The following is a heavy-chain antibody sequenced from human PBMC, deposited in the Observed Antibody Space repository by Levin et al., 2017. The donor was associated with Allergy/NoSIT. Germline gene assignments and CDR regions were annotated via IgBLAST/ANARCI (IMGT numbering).Heavy chain of an antibody. Sequence: LRLSCTVSGGSISSGDYYWSWIRQPPGKGLEWIGYIYYSGSTYYNPSLKSRVTISVDTSKNQFSLKLSSVTAADTAVYYCARAGGGGRRASFNWFDPWGQGTLVTVSS. CDR3: ARAGGGGRRASFNWFDP. V-gene: IGHV4-30-4*01. J-gene: IGHJ5*02. CDR1: GGSISSGDYY. D-gene: IGHD3-16*01. CDR2: IYYSGST.